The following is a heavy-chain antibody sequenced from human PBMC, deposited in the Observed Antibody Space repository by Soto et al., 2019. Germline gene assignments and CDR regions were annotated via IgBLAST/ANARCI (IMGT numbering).Heavy chain of an antibody. CDR3: ARAGSGSGYDYRYFDY. J-gene: IGHJ4*02. CDR2: INHSGST. CDR1: GGSFSGYY. D-gene: IGHD5-12*01. V-gene: IGHV4-34*01. Sequence: PSEILSLTCAVYGGSFSGYYWSWIRQPPGKGLEWIGEINHSGSTNYNPSLKSRVTISVDTSKNQFSLKLSSVTAADTAVYYCARAGSGSGYDYRYFDYWGQGTLVTVSS.